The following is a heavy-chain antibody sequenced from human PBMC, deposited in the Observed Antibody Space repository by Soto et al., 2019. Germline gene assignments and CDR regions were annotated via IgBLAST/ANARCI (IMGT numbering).Heavy chain of an antibody. CDR2: IFSNDEK. J-gene: IGHJ5*02. CDR1: GFSPSNARMG. D-gene: IGHD2-2*01. CDR3: ARGRGNCSSTSCPCNWFDP. Sequence: VSGPTLVNPTETLTLTCTVSGFSPSNARMGVSWIRQPPGKALEWLAHIFSNDEKSYNTSLKSRLTISKDTSKSQVVLTMTNMDPVDTATYYCARGRGNCSSTSCPCNWFDPWGQGTLVTVSS. V-gene: IGHV2-26*01.